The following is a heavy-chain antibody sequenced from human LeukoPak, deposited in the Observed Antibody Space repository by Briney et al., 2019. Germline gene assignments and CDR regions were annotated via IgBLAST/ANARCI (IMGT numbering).Heavy chain of an antibody. V-gene: IGHV1-3*01. J-gene: IGHJ4*02. CDR3: ARGGYYYDSSGYSHLPDY. Sequence: ASVKVSCKASGYTLTSYAMHWVRQAPGQRLEWMGWINAGNGNTKYSQKFQGRVTITRDTSASTAYMELSSLRSEDTAVYYCARGGYYYDSSGYSHLPDYWGQGTLVTVSS. CDR1: GYTLTSYA. CDR2: INAGNGNT. D-gene: IGHD3-22*01.